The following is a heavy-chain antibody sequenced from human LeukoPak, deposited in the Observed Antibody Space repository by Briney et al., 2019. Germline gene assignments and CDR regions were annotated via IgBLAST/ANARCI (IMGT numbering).Heavy chain of an antibody. D-gene: IGHD3-10*01. CDR1: GGSFSGYY. V-gene: IGHV4-34*01. Sequence: SETLSLTCAVYGGSFSGYYWSWIRQPPGKGLEWIGEINHRRSTNYSPSLKSRVTISVDTSKNQFSLRLSSVTAADTAVYDCARRVGRWFGERAYYYNYMDVWGKGATVTIS. CDR2: INHRRST. J-gene: IGHJ6*03. CDR3: ARRVGRWFGERAYYYNYMDV.